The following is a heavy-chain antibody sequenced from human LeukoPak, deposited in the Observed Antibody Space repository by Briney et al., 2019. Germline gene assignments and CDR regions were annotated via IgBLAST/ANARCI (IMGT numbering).Heavy chain of an antibody. CDR1: GGSISSGGYY. D-gene: IGHD1-20*01. Sequence: SETLSLTCTVSGGSISSGGYYWSWIRQHPGKGLEWIGYIYYSGSTYYNPSLKSRVTISVDTSKNQFSLKLSSVTAADTAVYYCARLTGFPEYYFDYWGQEPWSPSPQ. CDR2: IYYSGST. J-gene: IGHJ4*01. V-gene: IGHV4-31*03. CDR3: ARLTGFPEYYFDY.